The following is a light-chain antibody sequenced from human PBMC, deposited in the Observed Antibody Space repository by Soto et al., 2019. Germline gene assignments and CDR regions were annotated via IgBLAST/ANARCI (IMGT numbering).Light chain of an antibody. CDR2: DVS. CDR3: ISYTRSSTYV. V-gene: IGLV2-14*01. J-gene: IGLJ1*01. CDR1: SSDVGGYNY. Sequence: QSALTQPASVSGSPGQSITISCTGTSSDVGGYNYVSWYQQHPGKAPKLMIYDVSDRPSGISNRFSGSKSGNTASLTISGLQAEDEADYYCISYTRSSTYVYGTRTKVTVL.